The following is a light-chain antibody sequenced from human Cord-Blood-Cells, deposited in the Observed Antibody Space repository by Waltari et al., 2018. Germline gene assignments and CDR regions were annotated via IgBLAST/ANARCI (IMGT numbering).Light chain of an antibody. CDR2: RNN. V-gene: IGLV1-47*01. J-gene: IGLJ3*02. Sequence: QSVLTQPPSASGTPGQRVTISCSGSSSNIGSNPVYWYQQLPGTAPKLLIYRNNPRPSGVPDRFSGSKSGTSASLAISGLRSEDEADYYCAAWDDSLSGWVFGGGTKLTVL. CDR3: AAWDDSLSGWV. CDR1: SSNIGSNP.